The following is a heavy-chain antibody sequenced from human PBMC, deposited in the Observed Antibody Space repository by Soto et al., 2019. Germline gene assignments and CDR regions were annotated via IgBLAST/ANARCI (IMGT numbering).Heavy chain of an antibody. D-gene: IGHD3-10*01. J-gene: IGHJ6*02. Sequence: QVQLVQSGAEVKKPGSSVKVSCKASGGTFSSYTISWVRQAPGQGLEWMGRIIPILDIANYAQKFQGSVTIPADKSTSRAYRELSSRRSEEPAVYYCARGAWFGENYGMDVWRQGTTVTVSS. CDR2: IIPILDIA. V-gene: IGHV1-69*02. CDR3: ARGAWFGENYGMDV. CDR1: GGTFSSYT.